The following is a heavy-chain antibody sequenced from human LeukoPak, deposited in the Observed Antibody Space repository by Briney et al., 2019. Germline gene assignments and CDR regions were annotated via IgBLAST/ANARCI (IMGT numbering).Heavy chain of an antibody. J-gene: IGHJ4*02. CDR1: GFTFSSYG. V-gene: IGHV3-30*02. D-gene: IGHD6-19*01. CDR3: AKDRDSSGWQPFDY. Sequence: PGGSLRLSCAASGFTFSSYGMHWVRQAPGKGLEWVAFIRYDGSNKYYADSVKGRFTISRDNSKNTLYLQMNSLRAEDTAVYYCAKDRDSSGWQPFDYWGQGTLVTVSS. CDR2: IRYDGSNK.